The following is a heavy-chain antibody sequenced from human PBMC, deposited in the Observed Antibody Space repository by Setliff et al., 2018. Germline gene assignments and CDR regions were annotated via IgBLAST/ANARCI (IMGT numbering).Heavy chain of an antibody. V-gene: IGHV1-46*01. D-gene: IGHD1-26*01. CDR3: ARGQARGSYESDY. CDR1: GYTLTNYY. Sequence: ASVKVSCKASGYTLTNYYMHWVRQAPGQGLEWMGIINPSAGSTRYAQKFQGRVTMTRDTSTSTVYMELSSLRSEDTAVYYCARGQARGSYESDYWGQGTLVTVSS. CDR2: INPSAGST. J-gene: IGHJ4*02.